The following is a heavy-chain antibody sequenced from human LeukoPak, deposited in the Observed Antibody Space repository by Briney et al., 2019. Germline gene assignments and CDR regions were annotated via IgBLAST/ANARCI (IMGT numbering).Heavy chain of an antibody. Sequence: SETLSLTCTVSGGSISSYYWSWIRQPPGKGLEWIAHFYHTGSTNYNPSLKSRVTISVGTSKNQFSLKLSSVTAADTAVYFCARLLLGATFSFDYWGQGTLVTVSS. CDR3: ARLLLGATFSFDY. CDR1: GGSISSYY. D-gene: IGHD1-26*01. CDR2: FYHTGST. J-gene: IGHJ4*02. V-gene: IGHV4-59*08.